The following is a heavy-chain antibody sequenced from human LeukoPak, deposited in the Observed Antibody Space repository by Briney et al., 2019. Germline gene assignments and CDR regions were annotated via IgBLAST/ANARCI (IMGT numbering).Heavy chain of an antibody. D-gene: IGHD2-2*02. CDR2: SRNKANHYTT. CDR3: ARDAARGRYTAFDL. CDR1: ELTLSDHF. Sequence: GGSLRLFCAASELTLSDHFMGWVRQAPGNGLEWIGRSRNKANHYTTEYAASVKGSFTVSSDDSQNSLYLQMNSLKTEDTGMYYCARDAARGRYTAFDLLGQGGMVTVSS. J-gene: IGHJ3*01. V-gene: IGHV3-72*01.